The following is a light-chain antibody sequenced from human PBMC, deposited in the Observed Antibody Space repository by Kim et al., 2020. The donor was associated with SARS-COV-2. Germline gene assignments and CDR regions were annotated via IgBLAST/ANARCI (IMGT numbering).Light chain of an antibody. V-gene: IGLV3-1*01. CDR1: KLKNKY. CDR2: QDT. Sequence: VSPGQTASITCSEDKLKNKYICWYQQEPGQSPVLILYQDTKPPSVFPARFSRSHSVNAATLTIRGTQPVDEAYYYCQSWDSSTGVFGAGTRVTVL. CDR3: QSWDSSTGV. J-gene: IGLJ1*01.